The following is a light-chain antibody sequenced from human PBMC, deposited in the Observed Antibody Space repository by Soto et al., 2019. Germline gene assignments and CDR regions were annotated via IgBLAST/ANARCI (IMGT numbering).Light chain of an antibody. CDR1: QSVSSN. CDR3: QQSNSWPPWT. J-gene: IGKJ1*01. V-gene: IGKV3-15*01. CDR2: ATA. Sequence: EIVMTQSPATLSVSPGERATLSCRASQSVSSNLAWYQQKPGQAPRLLIYATATRATGIPSRFSGSVSGTEFTLTSSSLQVVEFAVYYCQQSNSWPPWTFGQGTKVEIK.